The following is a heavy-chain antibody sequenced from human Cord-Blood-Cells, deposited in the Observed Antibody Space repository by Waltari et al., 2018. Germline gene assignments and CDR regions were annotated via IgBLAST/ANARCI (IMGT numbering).Heavy chain of an antibody. V-gene: IGHV4-39*01. CDR1: GGSISSRSYY. CDR3: ARQGGYYGSGSYYDY. J-gene: IGHJ4*02. D-gene: IGHD3-10*01. Sequence: QLQLQESGPGLVKPSETLSLTCTVSGGSISSRSYYWGWFRQPPGKGLEWIGSFYYSGATYYNPSLKSRVTISVDTSKNQFSLKLSSVTAADTAVYYCARQGGYYGSGSYYDYWGQGTLVTVSS. CDR2: FYYSGAT.